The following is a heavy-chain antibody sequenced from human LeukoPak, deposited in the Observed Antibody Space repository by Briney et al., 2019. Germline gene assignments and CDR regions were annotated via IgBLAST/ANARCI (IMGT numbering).Heavy chain of an antibody. V-gene: IGHV3-21*01. J-gene: IGHJ6*04. CDR2: ISSSSSYI. Sequence: PGGSLRLSCATSGFIFSSYSMIWVRQAPGKGLEWVSSISSSSSYIYHADSVKGRFTISRDNAKNSLYLQMNSLRAEDTAMYYCARLAAAGSSFYGMDVWGKGTTVTVSS. D-gene: IGHD6-13*01. CDR3: ARLAAAGSSFYGMDV. CDR1: GFIFSSYS.